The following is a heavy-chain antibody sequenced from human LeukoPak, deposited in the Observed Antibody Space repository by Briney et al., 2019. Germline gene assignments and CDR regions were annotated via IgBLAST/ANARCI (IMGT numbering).Heavy chain of an antibody. J-gene: IGHJ6*02. Sequence: GRSLRLSCAASGFTFDDYAMHWVRQAPGKGLEWVSGISWNSGSIGYADSVKGRFTISRDNAKNSLYLQMNSLRDEDTAVYYCASLFRDCSGGSCYFHNYYYGMDVWGQGTTVTVSS. CDR2: ISWNSGSI. CDR1: GFTFDDYA. D-gene: IGHD2-15*01. V-gene: IGHV3-9*01. CDR3: ASLFRDCSGGSCYFHNYYYGMDV.